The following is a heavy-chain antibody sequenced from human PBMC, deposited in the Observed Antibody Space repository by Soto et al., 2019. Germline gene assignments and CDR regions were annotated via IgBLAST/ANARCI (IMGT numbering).Heavy chain of an antibody. CDR3: AADLDY. CDR1: GFTFTSSA. V-gene: IGHV1-58*01. Sequence: QMQLVQSGPEVKKPGTSVKVSCKASGFTFTSSAVQWVRQARGQRLEWIGWIVVGSGNTNYEQKFQERVTITRDMSTSPAYMEVSSLRSEEKDVYYCAADLDYWGQGTLVTVSS. CDR2: IVVGSGNT. J-gene: IGHJ4*02.